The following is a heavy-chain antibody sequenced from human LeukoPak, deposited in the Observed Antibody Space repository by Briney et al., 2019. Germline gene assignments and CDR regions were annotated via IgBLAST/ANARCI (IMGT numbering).Heavy chain of an antibody. CDR3: ARGKTWFDS. CDR2: IYHSGST. Sequence: SETLSLTCTVSDYSISSGYYWGWIRQPPGKGLEWIGSIYHSGSTYYNPSLKSRVTISVDSSKNQFSLKLSSVTAADTAVYYCARGKTWFDSWGQGTLVTVSS. J-gene: IGHJ5*01. V-gene: IGHV4-38-2*02. CDR1: DYSISSGYY.